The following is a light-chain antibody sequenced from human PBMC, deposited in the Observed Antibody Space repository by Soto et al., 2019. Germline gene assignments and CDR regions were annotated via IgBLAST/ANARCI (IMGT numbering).Light chain of an antibody. CDR2: VNT. Sequence: QSVLTQPPSVSGAPGQRVAISCTANNSNIGSDFAVSWYRQFPGTAPKLLIYVNTNRPSGVPARFSGSKSGASASLTITGLQVEDEADYYCSSNTGSSYTDSSTYVFGPGTKLTVL. CDR1: NSNIGSDFA. CDR3: SSNTGSSYTDSSTYV. V-gene: IGLV1-40*01. J-gene: IGLJ1*01.